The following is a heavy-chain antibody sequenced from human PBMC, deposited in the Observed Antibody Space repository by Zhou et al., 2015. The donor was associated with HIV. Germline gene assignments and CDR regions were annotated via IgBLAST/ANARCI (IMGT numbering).Heavy chain of an antibody. D-gene: IGHD3-10*01. Sequence: QVQLVQSGAEVKKPGASVKVSCKASGYTFTSYGISWVRQAPGQGLEWMGWISAYNGNTNYAQKLQGRVTMTTDTSTSTAYMELRSLRSDDTAVYYCARDRAPQLLWFGAPMDYWGQGTLVTVSS. V-gene: IGHV1-18*01. CDR2: ISAYNGNT. CDR1: GYTFTSYG. CDR3: ARDRAPQLLWFGAPMDY. J-gene: IGHJ4*02.